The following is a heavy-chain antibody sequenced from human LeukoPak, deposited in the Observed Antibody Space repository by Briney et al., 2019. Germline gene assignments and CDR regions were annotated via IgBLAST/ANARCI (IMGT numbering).Heavy chain of an antibody. Sequence: GGSLRLSCAASGFTFSDYYMSWIRQAPGEGLEWVSYISSSGSTIYYADSVKGRFTISRGNAKNSLYLQMNSLRAEDTAVYYCARWEIRGTAHQLDYWGQGTLVTVSS. J-gene: IGHJ4*02. V-gene: IGHV3-11*01. CDR2: ISSSGSTI. CDR1: GFTFSDYY. D-gene: IGHD1-7*01. CDR3: ARWEIRGTAHQLDY.